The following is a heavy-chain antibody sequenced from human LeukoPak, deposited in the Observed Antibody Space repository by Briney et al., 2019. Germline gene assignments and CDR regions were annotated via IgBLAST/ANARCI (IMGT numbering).Heavy chain of an antibody. V-gene: IGHV1-8*03. CDR2: MNPNSGNT. CDR3: ARAASVAALWFDY. Sequence: GASVKVSCKASGYTFTSYDTNWVRQATGQGLEWMGWMNPNSGNTGYAQKFQGRVTITRNTSISTAYMELSSLRSEDTAVYYCARAASVAALWFDYWGQGTLVTVSS. D-gene: IGHD3-10*01. CDR1: GYTFTSYD. J-gene: IGHJ4*02.